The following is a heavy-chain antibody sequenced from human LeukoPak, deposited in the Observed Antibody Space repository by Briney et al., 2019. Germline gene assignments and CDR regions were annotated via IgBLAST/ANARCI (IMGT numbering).Heavy chain of an antibody. CDR2: INTDGSNT. J-gene: IGHJ4*02. D-gene: IGHD1-26*01. CDR1: GFTFSRFW. Sequence: GGSLRLSCAASGFTFSRFWMHWVRQAPGRGLVWVSRINTDGSNTIYADSVKGRFTISRDNAKNTLYLQMNSLRAEDTAVYYCARDQSIAGPTTADYWGQGTLVTVSS. CDR3: ARDQSIAGPTTADY. V-gene: IGHV3-74*01.